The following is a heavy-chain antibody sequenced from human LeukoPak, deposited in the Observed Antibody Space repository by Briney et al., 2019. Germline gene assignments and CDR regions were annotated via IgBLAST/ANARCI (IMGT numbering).Heavy chain of an antibody. J-gene: IGHJ4*02. D-gene: IGHD1-26*01. Sequence: SETLSLTCTVSGGSISSYYWSWIRQPPGKGLEWIGYIYYSGSTNYNPSLKSRVTISVDTSKNQFSLKLSPVTAADTAVYYCARDLRVGATRAFDYWGQGTLVTVSS. CDR1: GGSISSYY. CDR2: IYYSGST. CDR3: ARDLRVGATRAFDY. V-gene: IGHV4-59*01.